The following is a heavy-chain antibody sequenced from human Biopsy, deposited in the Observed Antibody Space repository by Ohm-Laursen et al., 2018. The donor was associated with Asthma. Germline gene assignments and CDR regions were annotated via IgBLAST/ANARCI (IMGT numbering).Heavy chain of an antibody. J-gene: IGHJ4*02. CDR3: AREGIAVAHFDY. Sequence: SLRLSCAAAGFTFDDYAMHWVRQAPGKGLEWVSGISWNSGSIGYADSVKGRFTISRDNSKNTLYLQMNSLRAEDTAVYYCAREGIAVAHFDYWGQGTLVTVSS. D-gene: IGHD6-19*01. V-gene: IGHV3-9*01. CDR2: ISWNSGSI. CDR1: GFTFDDYA.